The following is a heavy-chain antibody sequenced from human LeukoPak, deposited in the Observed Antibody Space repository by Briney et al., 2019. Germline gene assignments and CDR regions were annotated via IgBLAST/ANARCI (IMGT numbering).Heavy chain of an antibody. CDR2: IWYDGSNK. CDR1: GFTFSSYG. CDR3: ARDRPYYYDKVGDV. D-gene: IGHD3-22*01. V-gene: IGHV3-33*01. Sequence: GGSLRLSCAASGFTFSSYGMHWVRQAPGKGLEWVAVIWYDGSNKYYADSVKGRFTISRDNSKNTLYLQMNSLRAEDTAVYYCARDRPYYYDKVGDVWGQGTTVTVSS. J-gene: IGHJ6*02.